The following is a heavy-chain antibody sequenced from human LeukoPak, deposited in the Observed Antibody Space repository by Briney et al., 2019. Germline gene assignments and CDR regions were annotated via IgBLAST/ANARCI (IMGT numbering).Heavy chain of an antibody. D-gene: IGHD3-22*01. V-gene: IGHV3-30*03. CDR1: GFTFSSHG. Sequence: GGSLRLSCGASGFTFSSHGMHWVRQAPGKGLEWVAVISYDGSVKYYGDSVKGRFSISRDNSKNTLYLQMNSLRAEDTAVYHCVLNSGSYDIIGGQDAFDIWGQETLVTVSS. CDR3: VLNSGSYDIIGGQDAFDI. J-gene: IGHJ3*02. CDR2: ISYDGSVK.